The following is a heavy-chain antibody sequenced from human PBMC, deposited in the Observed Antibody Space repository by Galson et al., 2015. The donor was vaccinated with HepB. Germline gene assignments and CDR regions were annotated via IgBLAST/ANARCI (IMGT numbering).Heavy chain of an antibody. J-gene: IGHJ4*02. CDR1: GGSISSSSYY. CDR2: IYYSGST. D-gene: IGHD6-19*01. CDR3: ARAVAGPIDY. V-gene: IGHV4-39*07. Sequence: LSLTCTVSGGSISSSSYYWGWIRQPPGKGLEWIGSIYYSGSTYYNPSLKSRVTISVDTSKNQFSLKLSSVTAADTAVYYCARAVAGPIDYWGQGTLVTVSS.